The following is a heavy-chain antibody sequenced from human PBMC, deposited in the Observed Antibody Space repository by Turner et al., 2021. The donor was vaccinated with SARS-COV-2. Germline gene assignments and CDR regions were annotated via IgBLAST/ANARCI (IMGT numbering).Heavy chain of an antibody. Sequence: EVQLVESGGGLVKPGGSLRLSCAASGFTFSSYWMSWVRQAPGKGLEWVANIKQDGSEKFYVDSVEGRFTISRDNAKNSLYLQMNSLRAEDTAVYYCAKMASSSWYFDYWGQGTLVTVSS. J-gene: IGHJ4*02. CDR1: GFTFSSYW. V-gene: IGHV3-7*03. CDR2: IKQDGSEK. D-gene: IGHD6-13*01. CDR3: AKMASSSWYFDY.